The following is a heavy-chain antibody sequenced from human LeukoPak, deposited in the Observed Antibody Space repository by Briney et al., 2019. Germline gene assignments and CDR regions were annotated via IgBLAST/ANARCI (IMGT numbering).Heavy chain of an antibody. D-gene: IGHD3-10*01. Sequence: GGSLRLSCAASGFTFSSYERNWVRQAPGKGLEWVSYISSSGSTIYYADSVKGRFTISRDNAKNSLYLQMNSLRAEDTAVYYCAREGMVRGMDVWGQGTTVTVSS. J-gene: IGHJ6*02. CDR2: ISSSGSTI. CDR3: AREGMVRGMDV. CDR1: GFTFSSYE. V-gene: IGHV3-48*03.